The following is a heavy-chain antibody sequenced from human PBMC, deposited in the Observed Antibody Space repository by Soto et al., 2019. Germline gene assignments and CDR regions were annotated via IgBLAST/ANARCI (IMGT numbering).Heavy chain of an antibody. J-gene: IGHJ4*02. CDR3: ARGDYCSGGSCYSDVTSDYFDY. V-gene: IGHV1-69*13. D-gene: IGHD2-15*01. Sequence: ASVKVSCKASGYIFTSYGITWVRQAPGQGLEWMGGIIPIFGTANYAQKFQGRVTITADESTSTAYMELSSLRSEDTAVYYCARGDYCSGGSCYSDVTSDYFDYWGQGTLVTVSS. CDR2: IIPIFGTA. CDR1: GYIFTSYG.